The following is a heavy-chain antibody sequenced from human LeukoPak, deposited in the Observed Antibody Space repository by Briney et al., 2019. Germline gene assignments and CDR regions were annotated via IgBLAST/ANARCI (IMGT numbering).Heavy chain of an antibody. CDR3: ATPAYYYDSSGYYFPPHSYHYYYMDV. J-gene: IGHJ6*03. CDR1: GGTFSSYA. CDR2: IIPIFGTA. V-gene: IGHV1-69*05. Sequence: SVKVSCKASGGTFSSYAISWVRQAPGHGLEWMGRIIPIFGTANYAQKFQGRVTITTDESTSTASMDLSSLRSEDTAVYYCATPAYYYDSSGYYFPPHSYHYYYMDVWGKGTTVTVSS. D-gene: IGHD3-22*01.